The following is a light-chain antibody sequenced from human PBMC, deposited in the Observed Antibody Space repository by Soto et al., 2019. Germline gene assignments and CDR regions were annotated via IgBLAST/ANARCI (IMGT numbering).Light chain of an antibody. Sequence: EIVLTQSPATLSLSPGERATLSCRANQSISNYLAWYQQRPGQAPRLLIYGASSRATGIPDRFSGSGSGTDFTLTISRLEPEDFAVYYCQQYGSSPPITFGQGTRLEIK. J-gene: IGKJ5*01. CDR2: GAS. V-gene: IGKV3-20*01. CDR3: QQYGSSPPIT. CDR1: QSISNY.